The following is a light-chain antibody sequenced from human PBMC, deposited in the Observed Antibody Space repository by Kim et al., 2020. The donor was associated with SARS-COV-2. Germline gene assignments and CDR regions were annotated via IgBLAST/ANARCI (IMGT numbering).Light chain of an antibody. J-gene: IGKJ2*01. CDR2: GAS. V-gene: IGKV3-15*01. CDR3: QQYKDWPPGDT. CDR1: QSVSNN. Sequence: SPGERATRSCRASQSVSNNLAWYQQKPGQAPRLVIYGASTRATGIPARFSGSGSGTEFTLTISSLQSEDFAVYYCQQYKDWPPGDTVGQGTKLEI.